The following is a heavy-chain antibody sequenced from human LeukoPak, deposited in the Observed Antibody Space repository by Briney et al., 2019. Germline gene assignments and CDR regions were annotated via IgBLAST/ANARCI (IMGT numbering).Heavy chain of an antibody. Sequence: ASVKVSCKASGYTFTGYYMHWVRQTPGQGLEWMGRMNPNSGGTNYAQKFQGRVTMTRDTSISTAYMELSRLRSDDTAVYYCAMNVLRYFDWLLDDYYMDVWGKGTTVTVSS. J-gene: IGHJ6*03. V-gene: IGHV1-2*06. CDR1: GYTFTGYY. CDR2: MNPNSGGT. D-gene: IGHD3-9*01. CDR3: AMNVLRYFDWLLDDYYMDV.